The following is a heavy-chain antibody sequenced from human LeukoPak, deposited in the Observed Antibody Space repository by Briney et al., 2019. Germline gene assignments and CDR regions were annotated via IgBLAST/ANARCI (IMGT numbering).Heavy chain of an antibody. J-gene: IGHJ3*02. CDR2: IPYDGSNK. D-gene: IGHD7-27*01. V-gene: IGHV3-30*01. CDR3: ARAKVLGDAFDI. Sequence: AIPYDGSNKYYADSVKGRFTISRDNSKNTLYLQMNSLRAEDTAVYYCARAKVLGDAFDIWGQGTMVTVSS.